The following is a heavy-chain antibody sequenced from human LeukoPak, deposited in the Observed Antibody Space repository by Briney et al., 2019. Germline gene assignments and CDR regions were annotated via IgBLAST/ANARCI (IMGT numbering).Heavy chain of an antibody. V-gene: IGHV1-8*01. Sequence: GASVKVSCKASGYTFTSYDINWVRQATGQGLEWMGWMNPNSGKTGYAQKFQGRVTMTRDTSISTAYMELSSLRSDDTAVYYCARGEYSGYDFYSPWSSWGQGTLVTVSS. J-gene: IGHJ5*02. CDR2: MNPNSGKT. CDR1: GYTFTSYD. D-gene: IGHD5-12*01. CDR3: ARGEYSGYDFYSPWSS.